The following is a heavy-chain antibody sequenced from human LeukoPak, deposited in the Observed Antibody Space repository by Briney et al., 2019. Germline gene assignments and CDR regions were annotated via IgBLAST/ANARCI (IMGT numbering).Heavy chain of an antibody. CDR3: ARLSNYGILTGNSWFDS. Sequence: SETLSLTCTVSGDSITSYYWTWIRQPPGKALEWIGYIYYSESTNYGPSLKSRVTISLDKSKTQFFLKLSSVAAADTAVYYCARLSNYGILTGNSWFDSWGQGTLVTVSS. CDR1: GDSITSYY. CDR2: IYYSEST. V-gene: IGHV4-59*08. D-gene: IGHD3-9*01. J-gene: IGHJ5*01.